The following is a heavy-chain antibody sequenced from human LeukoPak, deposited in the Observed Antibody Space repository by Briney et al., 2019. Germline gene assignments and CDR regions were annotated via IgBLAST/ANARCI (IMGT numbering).Heavy chain of an antibody. J-gene: IGHJ4*02. CDR2: ISAYNGNT. CDR3: ARALSGSRGIGYYFDY. D-gene: IGHD1-26*01. V-gene: IGHV1-18*01. Sequence: ASVKVSCKASGYTFTSYGISWVRQAPGQGLEWMGWISAYNGNTNYAQKLQSRVTMTTDISTSTAYMELRSLRSDDTAVYYCARALSGSRGIGYYFDYWGQGTLVTVSS. CDR1: GYTFTSYG.